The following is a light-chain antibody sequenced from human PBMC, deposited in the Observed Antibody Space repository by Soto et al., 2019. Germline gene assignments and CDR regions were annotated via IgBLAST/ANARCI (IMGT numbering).Light chain of an antibody. CDR2: GGS. J-gene: IGKJ1*01. V-gene: IGKV3-20*01. CDR3: QHYDASQWT. CDR1: QSVSDDY. Sequence: EIVMTQSPGTLSLSPGERATLSCRASQSVSDDYLAWYQQKPGQAPRLLIFGGSNRATGIPDRFSGSGSGTDFTLTISRLEPDDCAVYYCQHYDASQWTFGQGTKVEI.